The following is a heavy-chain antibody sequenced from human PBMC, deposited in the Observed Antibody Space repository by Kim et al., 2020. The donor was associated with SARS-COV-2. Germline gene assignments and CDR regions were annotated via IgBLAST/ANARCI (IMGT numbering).Heavy chain of an antibody. Sequence: AQKFQGRVTMTRDTSISTAYMELSRLRSDDTAVYYCARDLRNRYSGSYHYWGQGTLVTVSS. CDR3: ARDLRNRYSGSYHY. D-gene: IGHD1-26*01. V-gene: IGHV1-2*02. J-gene: IGHJ4*02.